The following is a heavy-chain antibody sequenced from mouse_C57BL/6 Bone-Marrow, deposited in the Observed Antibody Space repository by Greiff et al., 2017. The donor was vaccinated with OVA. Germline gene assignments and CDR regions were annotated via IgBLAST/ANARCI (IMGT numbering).Heavy chain of an antibody. CDR2: IDPSDSYT. Sequence: QVQLQQPGAELVKPGASVKLSCKASGYTFTSYWMQWVKQRPGQGLEWIGEIDPSDSYTNYNQKFKGKATLTVDTSSSTAYMQLSSLTSEDSAVYYCASPLGSLDYWGQGTTLTVSS. V-gene: IGHV1-50*01. CDR1: GYTFTSYW. CDR3: ASPLGSLDY. D-gene: IGHD1-1*01. J-gene: IGHJ2*01.